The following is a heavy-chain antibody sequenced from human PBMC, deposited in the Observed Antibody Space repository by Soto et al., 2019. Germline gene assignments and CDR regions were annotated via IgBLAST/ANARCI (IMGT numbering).Heavy chain of an antibody. J-gene: IGHJ4*02. CDR1: GGSISSGDYY. CDR3: ARHLYCTNGVCMKGFDY. CDR2: IYYSGST. V-gene: IGHV4-30-4*01. D-gene: IGHD2-8*01. Sequence: SETLSLTCTVSGGSISSGDYYWSWIRQPPGKGLEWIGYIYYSGSTYYSPSLKSRVTISVDTSKNQFSLKLSSVAAADTAVYYCARHLYCTNGVCMKGFDYWGQGTLVTVSS.